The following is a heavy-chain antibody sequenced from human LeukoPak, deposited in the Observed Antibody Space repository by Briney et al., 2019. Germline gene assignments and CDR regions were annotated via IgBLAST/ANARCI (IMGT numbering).Heavy chain of an antibody. CDR1: GFTFSSYA. J-gene: IGHJ4*02. V-gene: IGHV3-23*01. CDR3: AKEPYSGSQLLDY. CDR2: ISTSGGST. D-gene: IGHD1-26*01. Sequence: GGSLRLSCAASGFTFSSYAMSWVRQAPGKGLEWVSAISTSGGSTYYADSVKGRFTIARDNSKNTLYLQMNSLRAEDTAVYYCAKEPYSGSQLLDYWGQGTLVTVSS.